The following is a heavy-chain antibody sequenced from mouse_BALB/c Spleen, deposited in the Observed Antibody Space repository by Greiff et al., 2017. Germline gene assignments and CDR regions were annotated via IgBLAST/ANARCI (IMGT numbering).Heavy chain of an antibody. CDR2: INSNGGST. CDR3: ARDHYGSRRYYFDY. Sequence: DVHLVESGGGLVQPGGSLKLSCAASGFTFSSYGMSWVRQTPDKRLELVATINSNGGSTYYPDSVKGRFTISRDNAKNTLYLQMSSLKSEDTAMYYCARDHYGSRRYYFDYWGQGTTLTVSS. V-gene: IGHV5-6-3*01. J-gene: IGHJ2*01. CDR1: GFTFSSYG. D-gene: IGHD1-1*01.